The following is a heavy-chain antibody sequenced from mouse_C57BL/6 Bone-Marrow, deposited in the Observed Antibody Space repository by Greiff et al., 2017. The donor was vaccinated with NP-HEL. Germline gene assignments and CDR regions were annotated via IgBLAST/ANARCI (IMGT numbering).Heavy chain of an antibody. Sequence: QVQLQQPGAELVKPGASVKMSCKASGYTFTSYWITWVKQRPGQGLEWIGDIYPGSGSTNYNEKFKSKATLTVDTSSSTAYMQLSSLTSEDSAVYYCARDCYGSRPFAYWGQGTLVTVSA. J-gene: IGHJ3*01. CDR3: ARDCYGSRPFAY. V-gene: IGHV1-55*01. CDR1: GYTFTSYW. D-gene: IGHD1-1*01. CDR2: IYPGSGST.